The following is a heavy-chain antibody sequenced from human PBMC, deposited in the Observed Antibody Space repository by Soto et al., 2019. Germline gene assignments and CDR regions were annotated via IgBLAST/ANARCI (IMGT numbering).Heavy chain of an antibody. CDR3: AKSWGYNAALDY. V-gene: IGHV3-30*18. J-gene: IGHJ4*02. CDR2: ISYDGSNK. Sequence: QVQLVESGGGVVQPGRSLRLSCAASGFTFSSYGRHWVRQAPGKGLEWVAVISYDGSNKYYADSVKGRFTISRDNSKNTLYLQMNSLRAEDTAVYYCAKSWGYNAALDYWGQGTLVTVYS. CDR1: GFTFSSYG. D-gene: IGHD3-10*01.